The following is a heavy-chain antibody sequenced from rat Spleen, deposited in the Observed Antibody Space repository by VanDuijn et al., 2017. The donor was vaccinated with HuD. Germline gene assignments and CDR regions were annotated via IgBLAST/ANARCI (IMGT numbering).Heavy chain of an antibody. J-gene: IGHJ3*01. CDR1: GFTFSNHY. V-gene: IGHV5-27*01. D-gene: IGHD4-6*01. CDR2: ISYDGETT. CDR3: SRGLGPHWFAY. Sequence: EVQLVESGGGLVQPGRSLKLSCAASGFTFSNHYMAWVRQAPTKGLEWVAYISYDGETTYHRNSVTGRFTISRDNAKSTLYLQMDSLRSEDTATYYCSRGLGPHWFAYWGQGILVTVSS.